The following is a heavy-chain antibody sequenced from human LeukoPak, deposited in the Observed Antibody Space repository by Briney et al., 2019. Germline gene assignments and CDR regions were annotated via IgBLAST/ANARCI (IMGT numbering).Heavy chain of an antibody. CDR2: INGDGSRT. D-gene: IGHD4-17*01. J-gene: IGHJ4*02. Sequence: GGSLRLSCAVSGPIVSTNYMSWVRQAPGKGLVWVSRINGDGSRTNYADSVEGRFTISRDNAKNTVYLQMNSLRAEDTAVYYCARGATYAYYFDYWGQGILVTVSS. CDR3: ARGATYAYYFDY. CDR1: GPIVSTNY. V-gene: IGHV3-74*01.